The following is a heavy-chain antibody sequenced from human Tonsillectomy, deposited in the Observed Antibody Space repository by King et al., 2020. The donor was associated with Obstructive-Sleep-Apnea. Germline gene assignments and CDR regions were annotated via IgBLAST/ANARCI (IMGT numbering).Heavy chain of an antibody. Sequence: VQLVQSGGGVVQPGRSLRLSCEGSGFTFRSYALHWVRQAPGKGLEWVGVISHDGTKKYYADSVKGRFTISRDKSRNTVSLQMINMRGEDTAVYYCARETYSVSGTGGADYFQHWGQGTLVIVSS. D-gene: IGHD1/OR15-1a*01. CDR3: ARETYSVSGTGGADYFQH. V-gene: IGHV3-30*04. CDR1: GFTFRSYA. CDR2: ISHDGTKK. J-gene: IGHJ1*01.